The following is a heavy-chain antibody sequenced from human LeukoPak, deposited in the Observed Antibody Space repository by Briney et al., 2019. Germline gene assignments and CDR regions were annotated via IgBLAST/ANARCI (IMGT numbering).Heavy chain of an antibody. J-gene: IGHJ4*02. CDR3: ARDRKGYSGYDFGGY. Sequence: SVKVSCKASGGTFSSYAISWVRQAPGQGLEWMGRIIPIRGIANYAQKFQGRVTITADKSTSTAYMELSSLRSEDTAVYYCARDRKGYSGYDFGGYWGQGTLVTVSS. D-gene: IGHD5-12*01. CDR1: GGTFSSYA. CDR2: IIPIRGIA. V-gene: IGHV1-69*04.